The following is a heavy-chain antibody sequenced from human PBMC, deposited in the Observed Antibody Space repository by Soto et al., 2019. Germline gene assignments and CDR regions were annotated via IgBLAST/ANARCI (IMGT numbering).Heavy chain of an antibody. V-gene: IGHV4-61*01. CDR2: VHFTGGT. CDR3: ARDNMATFDYHYYGMDV. J-gene: IGHJ6*02. D-gene: IGHD5-12*01. CDR1: GGSVSGGSYQ. Sequence: SETLSLTCTVSGGSVSGGSYQWTWIRQPPGKGLEWIGYVHFTGGTNYNPSLESRVTISIDTSRDQFSLKLTSLTAADTAVYFCARDNMATFDYHYYGMDVWGPGTTVTVSS.